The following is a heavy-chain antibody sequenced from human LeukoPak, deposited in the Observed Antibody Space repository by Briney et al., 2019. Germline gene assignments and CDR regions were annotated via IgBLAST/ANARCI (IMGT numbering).Heavy chain of an antibody. CDR2: IKLDGSEK. D-gene: IGHD2-2*03. Sequence: GGSLRLSCAASEFTFSSYWMIWVRQAPGKGLEWVANIKLDGSEKYYADSVKGRFTISRDNAKNSVYLQMNSLRAEDTALYYCARAGRFGYCSGTSCYAPFDYWGQGTLVTVSS. V-gene: IGHV3-7*01. CDR1: EFTFSSYW. CDR3: ARAGRFGYCSGTSCYAPFDY. J-gene: IGHJ4*02.